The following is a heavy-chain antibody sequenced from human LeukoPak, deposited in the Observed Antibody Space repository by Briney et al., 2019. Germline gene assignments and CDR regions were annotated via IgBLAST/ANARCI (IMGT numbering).Heavy chain of an antibody. CDR3: AKAKNYDSSGYYYYPLYYFDY. V-gene: IGHV3-23*01. D-gene: IGHD3-22*01. Sequence: GGSLRLSCAASGFTVSTNYVSWVRQAPGKGLEWVSAISGSGGSTYYADSVKGRFTISRDNSKNTLYLQMNSLRAEDTAVYYCAKAKNYDSSGYYYYPLYYFDYWGQGTLVTVSS. J-gene: IGHJ4*02. CDR1: GFTVSTNY. CDR2: ISGSGGST.